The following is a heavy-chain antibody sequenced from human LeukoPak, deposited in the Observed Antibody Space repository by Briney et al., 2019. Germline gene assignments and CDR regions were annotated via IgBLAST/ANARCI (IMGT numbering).Heavy chain of an antibody. J-gene: IGHJ4*02. CDR1: GFTFSSYA. V-gene: IGHV3-23*01. D-gene: IGHD3-3*01. CDR2: ISGSGGST. CDR3: AKGRSGYYTSFDY. Sequence: GGSLRLSCAASGFTFSSYAMSWVRQAPGKGLEWVSAISGSGGSTYYADSVKGRFTISRDNSKNTLYLQMNSLRAEDMALYYCAKGRSGYYTSFDYWGQGTLVTVSS.